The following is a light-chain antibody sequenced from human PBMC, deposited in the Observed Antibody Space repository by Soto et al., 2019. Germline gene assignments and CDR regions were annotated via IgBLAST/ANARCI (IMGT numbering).Light chain of an antibody. J-gene: IGKJ1*01. V-gene: IGKV3-11*01. Sequence: EIVLTQSPATLSLSPGERATLSCRASQSVSSYLLWYQQKPGQAPRLLIYDASNRASGTPARFSGSGSETDFTLTISSLEPEDFAVYYCQQYDNWLTGTFGQGTKVDIK. CDR2: DAS. CDR3: QQYDNWLTGT. CDR1: QSVSSY.